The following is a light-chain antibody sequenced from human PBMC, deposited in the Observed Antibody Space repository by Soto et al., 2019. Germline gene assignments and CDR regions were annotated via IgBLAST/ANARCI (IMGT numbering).Light chain of an antibody. V-gene: IGKV3-11*01. Sequence: EIVLTQSPATLSLSPGERATLSCRASQSVSSYLAWYQQKPGQAPRLLIYDASNRATGIPARFSGSGSGTDFTLTISSLEPEDFAVYYCQQRRNWPAITFGQGTRLEIK. CDR1: QSVSSY. J-gene: IGKJ5*01. CDR2: DAS. CDR3: QQRRNWPAIT.